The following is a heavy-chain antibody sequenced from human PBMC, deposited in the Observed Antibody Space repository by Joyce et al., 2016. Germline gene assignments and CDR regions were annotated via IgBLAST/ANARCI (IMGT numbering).Heavy chain of an antibody. CDR1: GGSLSPYY. CDR2: IFHSGGP. V-gene: IGHV4-59*01. Sequence: QVQLQESGPGLVKPSETLSLTCTVSGGSLSPYYWSWIRQPPGKGLEWIGYIFHSGGPNYNPSLKSRVTISVDTSRNQFSLKLSSVTAADTAVYYCARCDYDRYYYYGMDVWGQGTTVTVSS. CDR3: ARCDYDRYYYYGMDV. D-gene: IGHD3-22*01. J-gene: IGHJ6*02.